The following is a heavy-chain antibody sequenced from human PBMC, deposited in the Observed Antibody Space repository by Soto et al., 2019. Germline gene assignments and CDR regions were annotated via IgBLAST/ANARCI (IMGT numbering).Heavy chain of an antibody. J-gene: IGHJ6*02. CDR3: ARGVAAADYYYYYYGMAV. V-gene: IGHV1-3*01. Sequence: QVQLVQSGAEVKKPGASVKVSCKASGYTFTSYAMHWVRQAPGQRLEWMGWINAGNGNTKYSQKFQGRVTITRDTSASTAYMERSSLRSEDTAVYYCARGVAAADYYYYYYGMAVWGQGTTVTVSS. CDR2: INAGNGNT. CDR1: GYTFTSYA. D-gene: IGHD6-13*01.